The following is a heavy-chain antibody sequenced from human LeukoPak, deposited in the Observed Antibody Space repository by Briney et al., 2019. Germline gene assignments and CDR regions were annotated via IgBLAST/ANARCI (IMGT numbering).Heavy chain of an antibody. D-gene: IGHD6-13*01. CDR3: ATGRYSSSWPFDY. J-gene: IGHJ4*02. Sequence: GGTLRLSCAASGFTFSSYGMSWVRQAPGKGLEWVSAISGSGGSTYYADSVKGRFTISRDNSKNTLYLQMNSLRAEDTAVYYCATGRYSSSWPFDYWGQGALVTVSS. CDR2: ISGSGGST. V-gene: IGHV3-23*01. CDR1: GFTFSSYG.